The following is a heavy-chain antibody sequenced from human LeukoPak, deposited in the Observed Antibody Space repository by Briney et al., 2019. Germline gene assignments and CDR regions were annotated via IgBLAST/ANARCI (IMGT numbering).Heavy chain of an antibody. CDR2: ISSSGSTI. CDR3: ARGWRGDTAMLNFDY. Sequence: GGSLRLSCAASGFTFSDYYMSWIRQAPGKGLEWVSYISSSGSTIYYADSVKGRFTISRDNAKSSLYLQMNSLRAEDTAVYYCARGWRGDTAMLNFDYWGQGTLVTVSS. V-gene: IGHV3-11*01. CDR1: GFTFSDYY. J-gene: IGHJ4*02. D-gene: IGHD5-18*01.